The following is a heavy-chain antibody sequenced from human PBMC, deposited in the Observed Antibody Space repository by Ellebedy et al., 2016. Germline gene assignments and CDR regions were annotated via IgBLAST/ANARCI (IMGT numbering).Heavy chain of an antibody. Sequence: GGSLRLSXEGSGFAFSNYAMNWVRQAPGKGLEWISYINAGGRALYYADSVKGRFTISRDNAKNSLYLQMNSLRAEDTALYYCARDLGRDGYNSGYIDYWGQGTLVTVSS. CDR1: GFAFSNYA. CDR3: ARDLGRDGYNSGYIDY. J-gene: IGHJ4*02. CDR2: INAGGRAL. D-gene: IGHD5-24*01. V-gene: IGHV3-48*04.